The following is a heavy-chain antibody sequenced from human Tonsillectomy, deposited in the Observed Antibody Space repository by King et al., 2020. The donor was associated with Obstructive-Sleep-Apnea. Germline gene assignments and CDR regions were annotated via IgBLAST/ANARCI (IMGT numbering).Heavy chain of an antibody. CDR2: LYNSVTT. CDR1: RGSISSSY. V-gene: IGHV4-59*01. CDR3: ARSSPWYSDY. J-gene: IGHJ4*02. Sequence: QLQESGPGLVKPSETLSLTCTVSRGSISSSYWSWIRQPPGKGLEWIGYLYNSVTTYYNPSLKSRVTLSLDTSKKQFTLKLSSVTTADTAVYFCARSSPWYSDYWGQGILVTVSS.